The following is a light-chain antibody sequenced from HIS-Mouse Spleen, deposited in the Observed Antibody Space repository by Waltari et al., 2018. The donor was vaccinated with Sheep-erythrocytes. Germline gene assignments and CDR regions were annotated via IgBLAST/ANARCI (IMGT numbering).Light chain of an antibody. J-gene: IGLJ3*02. CDR2: EGS. CDR3: CSYAGSSTPWV. CDR1: SSDVGSYNL. V-gene: IGLV2-23*01. Sequence: QSALTQPASVSGSPGQSITISCTGTSSDVGSYNLVSWYQQHPGKAPKRMIYEGSKRPSGVAKRFSGSKSGNTASLTISGLQAEDEADYYCCSYAGSSTPWVFGGGTKLTVL.